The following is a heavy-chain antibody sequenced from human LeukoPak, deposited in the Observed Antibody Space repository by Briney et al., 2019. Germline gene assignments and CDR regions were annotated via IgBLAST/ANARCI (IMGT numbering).Heavy chain of an antibody. Sequence: GGSLRLSCAASGFTFSSYAMSWVRQAPGKGLEWVSSICGSGGSTYYADSVKGRFTISRDNSKNTLYLQMNSLRGEDTAVYYCAKDREGTIADYFDYWGQGTLVTVSS. CDR1: GFTFSSYA. CDR2: ICGSGGST. V-gene: IGHV3-23*01. D-gene: IGHD1-7*01. CDR3: AKDREGTIADYFDY. J-gene: IGHJ4*02.